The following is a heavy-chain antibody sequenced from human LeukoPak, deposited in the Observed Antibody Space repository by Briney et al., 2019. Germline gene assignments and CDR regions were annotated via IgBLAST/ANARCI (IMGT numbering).Heavy chain of an antibody. CDR3: AKLVVVTAIRVGYYFDY. J-gene: IGHJ4*02. CDR2: ISGSGGST. V-gene: IGHV3-23*01. D-gene: IGHD2-21*02. Sequence: GGSLRLSCAASGFTFSSYAMSWVRQAPGKGLEWVSAISGSGGSTYYADSVKGRFTISRDDSKNTLYLQMNSLRAEDTAVYYCAKLVVVTAIRVGYYFDYWGQGTLVTVSS. CDR1: GFTFSSYA.